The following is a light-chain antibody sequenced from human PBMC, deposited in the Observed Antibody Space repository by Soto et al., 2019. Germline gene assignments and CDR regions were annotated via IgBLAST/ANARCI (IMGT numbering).Light chain of an antibody. J-gene: IGKJ3*01. V-gene: IGKV1-27*01. CDR2: SAS. Sequence: DIQLTQSPPSLSASVGDRVTITCRASQAISIYVAWYQQKPGKVPKLLIFSASTVQSGVPSRFSGSGSGTDFTLTISNLQHEDVATYCCQKYNSAPLTFGPGTKVDLK. CDR1: QAISIY. CDR3: QKYNSAPLT.